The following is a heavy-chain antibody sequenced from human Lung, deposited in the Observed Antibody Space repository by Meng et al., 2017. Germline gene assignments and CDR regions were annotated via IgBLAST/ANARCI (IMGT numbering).Heavy chain of an antibody. CDR2: IDESGTTR. CDR1: GFTFRNSE. J-gene: IGHJ5*02. V-gene: IGHV3-48*03. Sequence: GGSLRLSCLTSGFTFRNSEFNWVRQAPGKGLEWLSYIDESGTTRYYADSVRGRFTITRDNAENSVFLQMHSLRGEDTAVYYCVKAVTVAGHHWGQGTMVTVSS. CDR3: VKAVTVAGHH. D-gene: IGHD6-19*01.